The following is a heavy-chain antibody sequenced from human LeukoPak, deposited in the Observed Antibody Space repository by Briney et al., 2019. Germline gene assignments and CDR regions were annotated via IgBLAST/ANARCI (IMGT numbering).Heavy chain of an antibody. CDR1: GLAFNFYA. Sequence: PGGSLRLSCAASGLAFNFYAMTWVRQAPGKGLEWVAVISYDGSNKYYADSVKGRFTISRDNSKNTLYLQMNSLRAEDTAVYYCAKVTTGYSSSWSDYWGQGTLVTVSA. V-gene: IGHV3-30*18. CDR3: AKVTTGYSSSWSDY. J-gene: IGHJ4*02. D-gene: IGHD6-13*01. CDR2: ISYDGSNK.